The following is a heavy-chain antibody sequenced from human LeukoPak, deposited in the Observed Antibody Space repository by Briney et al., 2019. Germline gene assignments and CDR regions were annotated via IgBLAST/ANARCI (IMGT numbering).Heavy chain of an antibody. CDR2: INPNSGGT. Sequence: ASVKVSCKASGYTFTGYYMHWVRRASGQGLEWMGWINPNSGGTNYAQKFQGRVTMTRDTSISTAYMELSRLRSDDTAVYYCARTGDTAMVTGFDSWGQGTLVTVSS. CDR3: ARTGDTAMVTGFDS. V-gene: IGHV1-2*02. CDR1: GYTFTGYY. J-gene: IGHJ4*02. D-gene: IGHD5-18*01.